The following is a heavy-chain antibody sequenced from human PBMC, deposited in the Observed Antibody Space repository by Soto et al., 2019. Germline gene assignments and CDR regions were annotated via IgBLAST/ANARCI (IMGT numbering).Heavy chain of an antibody. CDR2: INSDGSST. CDR3: ARMYYYGSGSYFPFDY. V-gene: IGHV3-74*01. CDR1: GFTFSSYW. D-gene: IGHD3-10*01. J-gene: IGHJ4*02. Sequence: GGSLRLSCAASGFTFSSYWMHWVRQAPGKGLVWVSRINSDGSSTSYADSVKGRFTISRDNAKNTLYLQMNSLRAEDTAVYYCARMYYYGSGSYFPFDYWGQGTLVTVSS.